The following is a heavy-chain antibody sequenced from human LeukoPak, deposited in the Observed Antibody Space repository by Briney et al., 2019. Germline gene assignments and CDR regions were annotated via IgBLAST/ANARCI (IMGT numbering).Heavy chain of an antibody. CDR1: GGSISSGDYY. V-gene: IGHV4-30-4*08. Sequence: SETLSLTCTVSGGSISSGDYYWSWIRQPPGKGLEWIGYIYYSGSTYHNPSLKSRVTISVDTSKNQFSLKLSSVTAADTAVYYCARERQTHGVVPTERGIDYWGQGTLVTVSS. D-gene: IGHD2-2*01. J-gene: IGHJ4*02. CDR2: IYYSGST. CDR3: ARERQTHGVVPTERGIDY.